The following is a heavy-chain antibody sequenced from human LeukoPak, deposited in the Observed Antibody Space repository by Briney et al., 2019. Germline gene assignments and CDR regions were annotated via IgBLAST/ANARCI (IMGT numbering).Heavy chain of an antibody. CDR1: GYTFSNYD. J-gene: IGHJ4*02. CDR3: ARGRGIAEFSI. V-gene: IGHV1-8*02. CDR2: NNPKSGNT. Sequence: GASVKVSCKASGYTFSNYDINWVRQATGQGLEWIGWNNPKSGNTGYAQKFQGRVTMTRVNANNTAYMELTSLIFDDTAVYYCARGRGIAEFSIWGQGTLVTVSS. D-gene: IGHD3-10*01.